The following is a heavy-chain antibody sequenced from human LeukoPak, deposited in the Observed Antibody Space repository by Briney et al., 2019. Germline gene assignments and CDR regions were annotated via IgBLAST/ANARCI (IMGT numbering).Heavy chain of an antibody. D-gene: IGHD4-23*01. V-gene: IGHV1-18*01. CDR1: GYTFTSYG. CDR2: ISAYNGNT. J-gene: IGHJ4*02. Sequence: SVKVSCQASGYTFTSYGISWVRQAPGQGLEWMGWISAYNGNTNYAQKLQGRVTMTTDTSTSTAYMELRSLRSDDTAVYYCAKARFRNDYGGTPLDYWGQGTLVTVSS. CDR3: AKARFRNDYGGTPLDY.